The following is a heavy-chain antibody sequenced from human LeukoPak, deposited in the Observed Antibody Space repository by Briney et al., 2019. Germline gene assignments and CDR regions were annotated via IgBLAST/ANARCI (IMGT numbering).Heavy chain of an antibody. CDR2: IKQDGSER. Sequence: GGSLRLSCAASGFTFSSYWMSWVRQAPGKGLEWVANIKQDGSERYYVDSVKGRFTISRDNAKNSLYLQMNSLRAEDTAVYYCARDWCSSWSDYWGQGTLVTVSS. D-gene: IGHD6-13*01. V-gene: IGHV3-7*01. J-gene: IGHJ4*02. CDR1: GFTFSSYW. CDR3: ARDWCSSWSDY.